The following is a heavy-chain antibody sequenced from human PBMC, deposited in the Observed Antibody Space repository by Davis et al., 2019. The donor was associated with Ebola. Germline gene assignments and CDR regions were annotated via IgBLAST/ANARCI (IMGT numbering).Heavy chain of an antibody. Sequence: PGGSLRLSCAASGFTFSNYAMSWVRQAPGGGLEWVAGISATGVDKKYAASVRGRFSISRDNSKNTLSLQMDSLRADDTAVYYCAKSFLITGSHMSQFRGVDYWGQGTVVTVSS. J-gene: IGHJ4*02. CDR2: ISATGVDK. CDR1: GFTFSNYA. D-gene: IGHD2-8*02. CDR3: AKSFLITGSHMSQFRGVDY. V-gene: IGHV3-23*01.